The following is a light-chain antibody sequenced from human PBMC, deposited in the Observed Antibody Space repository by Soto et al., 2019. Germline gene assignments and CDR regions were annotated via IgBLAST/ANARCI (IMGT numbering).Light chain of an antibody. V-gene: IGLV2-14*01. CDR2: DVS. Sequence: SVLTHPASVSWSPGQSITISCVGTSGDIGDYNYVSWYQQHPGKVPKVIIYDVSNRPSGVSYRFSGTKSGNTASLTVSGLQAEDEADYYCCSYTRSGTLIFGTGTKVTVL. J-gene: IGLJ1*01. CDR1: SGDIGDYNY. CDR3: CSYTRSGTLI.